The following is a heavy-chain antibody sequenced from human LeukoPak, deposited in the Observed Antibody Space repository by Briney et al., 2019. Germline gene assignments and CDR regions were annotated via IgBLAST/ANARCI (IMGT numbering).Heavy chain of an antibody. D-gene: IGHD6-13*01. Sequence: GGSLRLSCAASGFTFSTYWMSWVRQAPGKGPEWVANIKQDGSEKYYVDSVKGRFSISRDNAKNSLYLEMDSLRAEDTAVYYCARDPIWAAATDYWGQGTLVTVSS. V-gene: IGHV3-7*01. CDR2: IKQDGSEK. J-gene: IGHJ4*02. CDR3: ARDPIWAAATDY. CDR1: GFTFSTYW.